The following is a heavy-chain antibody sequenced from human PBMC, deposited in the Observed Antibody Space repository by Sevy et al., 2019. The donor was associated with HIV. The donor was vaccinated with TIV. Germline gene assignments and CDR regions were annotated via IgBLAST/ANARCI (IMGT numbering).Heavy chain of an antibody. CDR2: SSGFNGST. D-gene: IGHD3-9*01. Sequence: ASVKVSCKASGYRFTSYSITWVRQAPGQGLEWMGWSSGFNGSTNYAQKLQGRVTMSTDTSTNTAYLDLRSLRSDDTAVYYCARGLGSSGLLYGGQGTLVTVSS. CDR1: GYRFTSYS. CDR3: ARGLGSSGLLY. V-gene: IGHV1-18*04. J-gene: IGHJ4*02.